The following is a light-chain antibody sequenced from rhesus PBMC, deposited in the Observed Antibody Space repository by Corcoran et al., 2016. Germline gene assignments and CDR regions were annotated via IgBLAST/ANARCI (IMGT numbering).Light chain of an antibody. Sequence: DIQMTQSPSSLSASVGDTVTITCRASQGISSYLNWFQQKPGKAPKLLISAESSLESGVPARFSGSGSGTEFTLTISSLQPEDFAAYYCLQHNSYPYSFGQGTKVEIK. CDR2: AES. J-gene: IGKJ2*01. CDR1: QGISSY. V-gene: IGKV1-28*01. CDR3: LQHNSYPYS.